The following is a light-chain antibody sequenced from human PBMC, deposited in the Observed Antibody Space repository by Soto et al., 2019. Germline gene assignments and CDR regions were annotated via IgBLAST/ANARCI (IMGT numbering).Light chain of an antibody. CDR2: DAS. CDR3: QQFSSYPLT. J-gene: IGKJ4*01. Sequence: AIQLTQSPTSLSASVGDRVTITCRASQGISSALAWYQHKPGKSPKVLIYDASSLESGVPSTFSGSGSGTDFTLTISSLQPEDFATYFCQQFSSYPLTFGGGTKVEI. CDR1: QGISSA. V-gene: IGKV1-13*02.